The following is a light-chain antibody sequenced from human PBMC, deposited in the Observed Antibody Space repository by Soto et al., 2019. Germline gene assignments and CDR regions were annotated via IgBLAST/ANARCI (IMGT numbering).Light chain of an antibody. CDR3: QQYSNLPPLYT. V-gene: IGKV3-15*01. Sequence: EIVMTQSPATLSVSPGERATLSCMASQSVSSYLAWYQQKPGLPPRLLIYDASTRATGIPDRFSGSGSGTDFTLTISSLQSADFAVYYCQQYSNLPPLYTFGRGTKLEIK. J-gene: IGKJ2*01. CDR2: DAS. CDR1: QSVSSY.